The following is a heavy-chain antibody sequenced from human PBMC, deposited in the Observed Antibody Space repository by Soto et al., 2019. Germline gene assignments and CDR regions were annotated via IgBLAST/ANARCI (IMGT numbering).Heavy chain of an antibody. CDR2: IYPGDSDT. V-gene: IGHV5-51*01. CDR3: ARIRKNCRGDCYAIEY. Sequence: PGESLKISCKGSGYSFTSYWIGWVRQMPGKGLEWMGIIYPGDSDTRYSPSFQGQVTISADKSISTAYLQWSSLKASDTAMYYCARIRKNCRGDCYAIEYWGPGTLVTVSS. D-gene: IGHD2-21*02. J-gene: IGHJ4*02. CDR1: GYSFTSYW.